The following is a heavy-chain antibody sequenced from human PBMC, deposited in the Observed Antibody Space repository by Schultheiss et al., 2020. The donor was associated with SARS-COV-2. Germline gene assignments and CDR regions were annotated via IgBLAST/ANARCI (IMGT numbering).Heavy chain of an antibody. V-gene: IGHV4-34*09. D-gene: IGHD4/OR15-4a*01. J-gene: IGHJ4*02. CDR3: ARENTDYRFVAY. CDR1: GGSFSDHY. CDR2: INHSGST. Sequence: SETLSLTCAVYGGSFSDHYCTWIRQPPGKGLEWIGEINHSGSTNYNPSLKSRVAISLDTSKNQFSLNLSSVTDADTAVYYCARENTDYRFVAYWGQGTLVTVSS.